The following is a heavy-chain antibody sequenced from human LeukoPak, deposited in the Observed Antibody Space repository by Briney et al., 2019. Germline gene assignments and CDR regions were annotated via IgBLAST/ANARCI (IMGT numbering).Heavy chain of an antibody. CDR3: ASEGRIGYCSSTSCYSHYYYGMDV. CDR1: GGSISNYY. J-gene: IGHJ6*02. Sequence: SETLSLTCTVSGGSISNYYWSWIRQPPGKGLESIGYIYYSGSTNYNPSLKSRVTISVDASKNQFSLKLSSVTAADTAVYYCASEGRIGYCSSTSCYSHYYYGMDVWGQGTTVTVSS. CDR2: IYYSGST. V-gene: IGHV4-59*12. D-gene: IGHD2-2*01.